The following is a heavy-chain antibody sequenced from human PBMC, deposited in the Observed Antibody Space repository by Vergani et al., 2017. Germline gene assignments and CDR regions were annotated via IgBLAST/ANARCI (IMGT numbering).Heavy chain of an antibody. CDR2: ISAYNGNT. Sequence: QVQLVQSGAEVKKPGASVKVSCKASVYTFTSYGISWVRQAPGQGLEWMGWISAYNGNTNYAQKLQGRVTMTTDTSTSTAYMELRSLRSDDTAVYYCARDSTSAYYDFWSGYFNDAFDIWGQVTMVTVSS. CDR1: VYTFTSYG. V-gene: IGHV1-18*04. CDR3: ARDSTSAYYDFWSGYFNDAFDI. J-gene: IGHJ3*02. D-gene: IGHD3-3*01.